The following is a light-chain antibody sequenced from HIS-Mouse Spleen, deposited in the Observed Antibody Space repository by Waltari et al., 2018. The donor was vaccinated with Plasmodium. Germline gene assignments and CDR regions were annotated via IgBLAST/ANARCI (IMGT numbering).Light chain of an antibody. Sequence: DIQMTQSPSSLSASVGDRVTITCRASQSISNYLNWDQQKPGKAPKFLIYAATTLQSGVPSRFSGSGSGTDFTITISSLQPEDFATYYCQQSYSTWTFGQGTKVEIK. CDR3: QQSYSTWT. J-gene: IGKJ1*01. CDR2: AAT. CDR1: QSISNY. V-gene: IGKV1-39*01.